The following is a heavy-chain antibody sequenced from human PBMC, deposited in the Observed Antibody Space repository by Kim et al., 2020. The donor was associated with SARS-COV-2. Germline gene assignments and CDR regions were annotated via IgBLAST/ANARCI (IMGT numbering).Heavy chain of an antibody. Sequence: SETLSLTCTVSGGSISSSSYYWGWIRQPPGKGLEWIGSIYYSGSTYYNPSLKSRVTISVDTSKNQFSLKLSSVTAADTAVYYCARKTTVTIFGPGPIAYWGQGTLVTVSS. CDR3: ARKTTVTIFGPGPIAY. CDR2: IYYSGST. D-gene: IGHD4-17*01. J-gene: IGHJ4*02. CDR1: GGSISSSSYY. V-gene: IGHV4-39*01.